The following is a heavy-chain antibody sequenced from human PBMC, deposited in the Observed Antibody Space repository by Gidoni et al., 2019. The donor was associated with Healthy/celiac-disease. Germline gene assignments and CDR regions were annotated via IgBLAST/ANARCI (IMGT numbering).Heavy chain of an antibody. D-gene: IGHD3-3*01. CDR1: GGSISSGGYY. V-gene: IGHV4-31*03. CDR3: ARTYYDFWSGYNGD. CDR2: IYYSGST. J-gene: IGHJ4*02. Sequence: QVQLQESGPGLVTPSQTLSLTCPVSGGSISSGGYYWSWIRQHPGKGLEWIGYIYYSGSTYYNPSLKSRVTISVDTSKNQFSLKLSSVTAADTAVYYCARTYYDFWSGYNGDWGQGTLVTVSS.